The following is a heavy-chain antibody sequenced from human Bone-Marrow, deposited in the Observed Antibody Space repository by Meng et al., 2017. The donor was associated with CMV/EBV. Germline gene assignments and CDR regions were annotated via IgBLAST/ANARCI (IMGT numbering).Heavy chain of an antibody. CDR3: ASLPAYSSSWPPWFDP. V-gene: IGHV3-30-3*01. Sequence: SGFTFSSYAMHGVLQAQGKGLEWVAVISYDGSNKYYADSVKGRFTISRDNSKNTLYLQMNSLRAEDTAVYYCASLPAYSSSWPPWFDPWGQGTLVTVSS. J-gene: IGHJ5*02. CDR2: ISYDGSNK. CDR1: GFTFSSYA. D-gene: IGHD6-13*01.